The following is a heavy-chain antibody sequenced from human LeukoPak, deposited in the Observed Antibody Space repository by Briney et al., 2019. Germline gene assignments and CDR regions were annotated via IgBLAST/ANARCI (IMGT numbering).Heavy chain of an antibody. Sequence: EASVKVSCKASGYTFTGYCIHWVRQAPGHGLEWMGWINPNSGGTNYAQKFQGRVTMTRDTSISTAYMELSRLRSDDTAVYYCARTEQRYDPSQHWGQGTLVTVSS. V-gene: IGHV1-2*02. CDR1: GYTFTGYC. D-gene: IGHD1-1*01. CDR3: ARTEQRYDPSQH. J-gene: IGHJ1*01. CDR2: INPNSGGT.